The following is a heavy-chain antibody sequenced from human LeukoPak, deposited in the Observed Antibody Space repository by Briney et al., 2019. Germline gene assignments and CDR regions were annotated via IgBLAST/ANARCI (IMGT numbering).Heavy chain of an antibody. V-gene: IGHV3-7*01. CDR2: IKQDGSEK. Sequence: PGGSLRLSCAASGFTLSSYWMSWVRQAPGKGLEWVANIKQDGSEKYYVDSVKGRFTISRDNAKNSLYLQMNSLRAEDTAVYYCARGTAGLRLGELSPWGQGTLVTVSS. J-gene: IGHJ5*02. D-gene: IGHD3-16*02. CDR3: ARGTAGLRLGELSP. CDR1: GFTLSSYW.